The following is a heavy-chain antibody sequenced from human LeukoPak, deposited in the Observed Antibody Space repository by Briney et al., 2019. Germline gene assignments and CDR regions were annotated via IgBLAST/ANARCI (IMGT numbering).Heavy chain of an antibody. Sequence: ASVKVSCKTSGYTFTSYSITWVRQAPGQGLEWMGWSSVYKGDTNYAQKLQGRVTMTTDTSTSTAYMELRSLRSDDTAVYYCARDRGYYGSGSYYRHGAFDIWGQGTMVTVSS. J-gene: IGHJ3*02. D-gene: IGHD3-10*01. V-gene: IGHV1-18*01. CDR2: SSVYKGDT. CDR1: GYTFTSYS. CDR3: ARDRGYYGSGSYYRHGAFDI.